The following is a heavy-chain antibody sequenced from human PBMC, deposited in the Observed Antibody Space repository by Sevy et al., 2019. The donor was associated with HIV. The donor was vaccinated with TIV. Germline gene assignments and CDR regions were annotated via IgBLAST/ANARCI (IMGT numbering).Heavy chain of an antibody. CDR3: AEGGGNRWYYFDY. Sequence: ASVKVSCKASGGTFSSYGISWVRQAPGQGLEWMGGIIPILGTVNYAQKFQGRVTITADESTKTAYMEMSSLRSEDTAVYYCAEGGGNRWYYFDYWGQETLVTVSS. J-gene: IGHJ4*02. CDR2: IIPILGTV. D-gene: IGHD3-16*02. V-gene: IGHV1-69*13. CDR1: GGTFSSYG.